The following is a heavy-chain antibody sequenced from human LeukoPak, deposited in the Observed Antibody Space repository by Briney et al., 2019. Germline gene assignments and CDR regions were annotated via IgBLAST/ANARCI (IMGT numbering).Heavy chain of an antibody. CDR3: ARGLLGGGYCTNGVCPYYYYYMDV. V-gene: IGHV4-59*01. Sequence: SETLSLTCTVSGGSISSYYWSWVRQPPGKGLEWIGYIYYSGSTNYNPSLKSRVTISVDTSKNQFSLKLSSVTAADTAVYYCARGLLGGGYCTNGVCPYYYYYMDVWGKGTTVTVSS. CDR2: IYYSGST. D-gene: IGHD2-8*01. J-gene: IGHJ6*03. CDR1: GGSISSYY.